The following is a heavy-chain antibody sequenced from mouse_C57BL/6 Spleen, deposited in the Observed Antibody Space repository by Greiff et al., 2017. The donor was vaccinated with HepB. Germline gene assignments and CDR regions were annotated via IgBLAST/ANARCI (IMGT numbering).Heavy chain of an antibody. CDR1: GYTFTSYD. Sequence: VQLQQSGPELVKPGASVKLSCKASGYTFTSYDINWVKQRPGQGLEWIGWIYTRDGSTKYNEKFKVKATLTVDTSSSTAYLELHSLTAEDSAFYFCARLNWDGFAYWGQGTLVTVSA. D-gene: IGHD4-1*01. J-gene: IGHJ3*01. CDR2: IYTRDGST. CDR3: ARLNWDGFAY. V-gene: IGHV1-85*01.